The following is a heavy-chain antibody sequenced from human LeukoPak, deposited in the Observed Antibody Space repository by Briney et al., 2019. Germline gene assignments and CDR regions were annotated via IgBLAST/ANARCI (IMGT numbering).Heavy chain of an antibody. J-gene: IGHJ4*02. CDR2: VSKSSSYI. V-gene: IGHV3-21*01. CDR3: AKGSGVHY. D-gene: IGHD3-10*01. CDR1: GFTFRTYS. Sequence: GGSLRLSCAASGFTFRTYSMNWVRQVPGKGLEWIASVSKSSSYIYYADSVRSRFTISRDNANNSLYLQMNSLRAEDTAVYYCAKGSGVHYWGQGTLVIVSS.